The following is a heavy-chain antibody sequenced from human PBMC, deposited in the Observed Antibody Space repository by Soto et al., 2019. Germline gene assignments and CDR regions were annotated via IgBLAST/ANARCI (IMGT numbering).Heavy chain of an antibody. CDR3: VKGNQLLRYYFEY. J-gene: IGHJ4*02. CDR1: GFTFSNFA. V-gene: IGHV3-64D*06. D-gene: IGHD2-2*01. Sequence: LRLSCSASGFTFSNFAMHWVRQAPGKGLEYVSGITSNGDNTYHADSVQGRFTISRDNSKSTLYLQMTSLRVEDTAVYYCVKGNQLLRYYFEYWGRGALVTVSS. CDR2: ITSNGDNT.